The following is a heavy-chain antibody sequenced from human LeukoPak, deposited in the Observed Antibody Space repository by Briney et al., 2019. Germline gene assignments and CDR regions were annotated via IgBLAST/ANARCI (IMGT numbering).Heavy chain of an antibody. Sequence: GGSLRLSCAASGFTISSYAMHWVRQAPGKGLEWVAVISYDGSNKYYADSVKGRFTISRDNSNNTLYLQMNSLRVEDTAVYYCARGYGYSSGWYFDYWGQGTLVTVSS. D-gene: IGHD6-19*01. CDR1: GFTISSYA. CDR3: ARGYGYSSGWYFDY. V-gene: IGHV3-30-3*01. J-gene: IGHJ4*02. CDR2: ISYDGSNK.